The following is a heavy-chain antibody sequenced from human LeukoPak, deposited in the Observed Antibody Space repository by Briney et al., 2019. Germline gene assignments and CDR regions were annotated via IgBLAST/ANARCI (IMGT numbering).Heavy chain of an antibody. J-gene: IGHJ4*02. CDR2: IWYDGQTK. CDR3: AREWGRIAVAGGPGY. Sequence: PGGSLRLSCEASGFIFSNYGMHWVRQAPGKGLEWLALIWYDGQTKFYADSVKGRFTISRDNSGNTLFLHMTSLRVEDTAIYYRAREWGRIAVAGGPGYWGQGALVTVSS. CDR1: GFIFSNYG. V-gene: IGHV3-33*01. D-gene: IGHD6-19*01.